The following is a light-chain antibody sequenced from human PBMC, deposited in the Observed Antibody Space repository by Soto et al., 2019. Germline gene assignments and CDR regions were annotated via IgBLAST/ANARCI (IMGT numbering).Light chain of an antibody. CDR2: AAS. CDR1: QSISSY. J-gene: IGKJ3*01. Sequence: IQMTQSPSSLSACVGDRVTITCRASQSISSYLNWYQQKPGKAPKLLIYAASSLQSGVPSRFSGSGSGTDFTLTISSLQPEDFATYYCQQSYSTLGVTFGPGTKADIK. CDR3: QQSYSTLGVT. V-gene: IGKV1-39*01.